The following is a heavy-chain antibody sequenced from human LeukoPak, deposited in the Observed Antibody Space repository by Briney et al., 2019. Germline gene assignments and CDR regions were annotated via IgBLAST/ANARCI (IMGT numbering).Heavy chain of an antibody. D-gene: IGHD2-2*01. CDR1: GYIFSNYD. CDR3: ARALRYQLLPDY. V-gene: IGHV1-8*01. J-gene: IGHJ4*02. CDR2: MNPNSGNT. Sequence: ASVKVSCKASGYIFSNYDISWVRQATGQGLEWMGWMNPNSGNTGYALQFQGRVTFSTDTSITTAYMEMSSVRSDDTAVYYCARALRYQLLPDYWGQGTLVTVSS.